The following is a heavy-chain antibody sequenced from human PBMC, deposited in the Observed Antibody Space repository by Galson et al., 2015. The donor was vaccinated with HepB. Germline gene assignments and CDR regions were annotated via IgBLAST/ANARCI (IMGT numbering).Heavy chain of an antibody. V-gene: IGHV1-69*13. D-gene: IGHD2-2*01. Sequence: SVKVSCKASGGTFSSYAISWVRQAPGQGLEWMGGIIPIFGTANYAQKFQGRVTITADESTSTAYMELSSLRSEDTAVYYCAGAGDHCSSTSCMGVGAFDIWGQGTMVTVSS. CDR3: AGAGDHCSSTSCMGVGAFDI. CDR2: IIPIFGTA. CDR1: GGTFSSYA. J-gene: IGHJ3*02.